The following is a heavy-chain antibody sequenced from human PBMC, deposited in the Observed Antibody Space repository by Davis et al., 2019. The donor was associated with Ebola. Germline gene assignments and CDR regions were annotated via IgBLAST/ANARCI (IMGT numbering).Heavy chain of an antibody. Sequence: GGSLRLSCAASGFTFSDYYMTWIRQAPGKGLEWVSYISSSTNSIYYADSVKGRFTTSRDNAKNSLYLQMNSLRAEDTAVYYCAKDTSNVWFDVWGQGTMVTVSS. CDR3: AKDTSNVWFDV. CDR2: ISSSTNSI. D-gene: IGHD6-19*01. J-gene: IGHJ3*01. V-gene: IGHV3-11*01. CDR1: GFTFSDYY.